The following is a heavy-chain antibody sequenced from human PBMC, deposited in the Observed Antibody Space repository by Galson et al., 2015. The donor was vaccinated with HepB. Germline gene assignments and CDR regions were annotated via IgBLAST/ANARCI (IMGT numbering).Heavy chain of an antibody. J-gene: IGHJ4*02. D-gene: IGHD6-19*01. CDR2: ISGSGGST. Sequence: SLRLSCAASGFTFSSYAMSWVRQAPGKGLEWVSGISGSGGSTYYADSVTGRFTISRDNSKNTLYLQMNSMRAEDTAVYYCAKSIAVAVHFDYWGQGTLVTVSS. V-gene: IGHV3-23*01. CDR3: AKSIAVAVHFDY. CDR1: GFTFSSYA.